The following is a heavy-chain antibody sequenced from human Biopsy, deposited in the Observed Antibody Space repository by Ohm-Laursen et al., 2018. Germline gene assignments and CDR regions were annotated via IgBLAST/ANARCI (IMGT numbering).Heavy chain of an antibody. D-gene: IGHD5-18*01. J-gene: IGHJ4*02. CDR2: IKQDGSEK. V-gene: IGHV3-7*01. CDR1: GFTFSSFW. Sequence: SLRLSCSASGFTFSSFWMSWVRQAPGKGLEWVANIKQDGSEKNYVDSVKGRFTISRDNAKNSLLLQMNRLRVEDTAVYYCARGYSVWGQGTLVTVSS. CDR3: ARGYSV.